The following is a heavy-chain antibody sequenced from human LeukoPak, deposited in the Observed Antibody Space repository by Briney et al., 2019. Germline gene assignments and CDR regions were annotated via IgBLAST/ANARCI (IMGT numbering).Heavy chain of an antibody. CDR2: MNVNSGNA. D-gene: IGHD6-19*01. V-gene: IGHV1-8*02. CDR3: ARGHSSGWLGY. CDR1: GYTFTSYD. J-gene: IGHJ4*02. Sequence: ASVKVSCKASGYTFTSYDINWVRQATGQGLEWMGWMNVNSGNAGYAQNFQGRVTLTTNTSISTAYMELSSLRSEDTAVYYCARGHSSGWLGYWGQGTLVTVSS.